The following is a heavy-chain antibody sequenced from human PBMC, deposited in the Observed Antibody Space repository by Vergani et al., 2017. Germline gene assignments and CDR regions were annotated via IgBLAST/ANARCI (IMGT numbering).Heavy chain of an antibody. CDR1: GGTFSSYA. CDR2: IIPIFGTA. D-gene: IGHD3-10*01. V-gene: IGHV1-69*01. Sequence: QVQLVQSGAEVKKPGSSVKVSCKASGGTFSSYAISWVRQAPGQGLEWMGGIIPIFGTANYAQKFQGRVTMTADESTSTAYMELSSLRSEDTAVYYWASSRHPTFRSGSYSRPGYYMDVWGKGTTVTVSS. CDR3: ASSRHPTFRSGSYSRPGYYMDV. J-gene: IGHJ6*03.